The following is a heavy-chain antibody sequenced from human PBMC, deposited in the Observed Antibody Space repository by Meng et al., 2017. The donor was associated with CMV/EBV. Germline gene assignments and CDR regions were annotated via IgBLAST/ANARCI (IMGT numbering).Heavy chain of an antibody. Sequence: SGLGVGWIRQPPGKALEWLALIYWNDDKRYSPSLKSRLTITKDTSKNQVVLTMTNMDPVDTATYYCAHLHTYYDFWSGYYTGWFDPWGQGTLVTVSS. CDR1: SGLG. CDR2: IYWNDDK. V-gene: IGHV2-5*01. CDR3: AHLHTYYDFWSGYYTGWFDP. D-gene: IGHD3-3*01. J-gene: IGHJ5*02.